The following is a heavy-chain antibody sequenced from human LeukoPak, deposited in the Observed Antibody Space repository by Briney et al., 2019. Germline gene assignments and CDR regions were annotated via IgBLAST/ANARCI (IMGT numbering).Heavy chain of an antibody. CDR3: ARDAGDGYNWRIGFDP. Sequence: GASVKVSCKASGYTFTSYDINWVRQATGQGLEWMGWMNPNSGNTGYAQKFQGRVTMTRNTSISTAYMELSSLRSEDTAVYYCARDAGDGYNWRIGFDPWGQGTLVTVSS. D-gene: IGHD5-24*01. V-gene: IGHV1-8*01. CDR2: MNPNSGNT. J-gene: IGHJ5*02. CDR1: GYTFTSYD.